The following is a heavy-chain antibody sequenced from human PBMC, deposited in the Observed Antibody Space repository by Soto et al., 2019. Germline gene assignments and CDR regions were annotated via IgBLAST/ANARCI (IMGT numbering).Heavy chain of an antibody. CDR3: ASQVLTDYYYYYGMDV. Sequence: ASVKVSCKASGYTFTSYYMHWVRQAPGQGLEWMGIINPSGGSTSYAQKFQGRVTMTRDTSTSTVYMELSSLRSEDTAVYYCASQVLTDYYYYYGMDVWGQGTTVTVS. V-gene: IGHV1-46*01. CDR1: GYTFTSYY. J-gene: IGHJ6*02. D-gene: IGHD2-15*01. CDR2: INPSGGST.